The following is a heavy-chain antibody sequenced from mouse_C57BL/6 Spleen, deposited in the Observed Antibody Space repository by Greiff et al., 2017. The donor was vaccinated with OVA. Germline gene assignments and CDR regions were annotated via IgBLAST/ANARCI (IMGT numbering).Heavy chain of an antibody. J-gene: IGHJ2*01. CDR2: IYPGSGST. CDR1: GYTFTSYW. Sequence: QVQLKQPGAELVKPGASVKMSCKASGYTFTSYWITWVKQRPGQGLEWIGDIYPGSGSTNYNEKFKSKATLTVDTSSSTAYMQLSSLTSEYSAVYYCARLIYYDYDGGFDYWGQGTTLTVSS. D-gene: IGHD2-4*01. CDR3: ARLIYYDYDGGFDY. V-gene: IGHV1-55*01.